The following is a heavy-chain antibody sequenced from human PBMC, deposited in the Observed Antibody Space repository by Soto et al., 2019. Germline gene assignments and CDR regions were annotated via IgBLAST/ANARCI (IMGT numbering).Heavy chain of an antibody. CDR2: MSEDGSVE. CDR1: GFTFSDYA. J-gene: IGHJ6*02. D-gene: IGHD2-15*01. CDR3: ATCSGGRCYGALGGTLDYYGMDV. Sequence: QVQLVEFGGGVVQPGRSLRLSCAASGFTFSDYALHWVRQAPGKGLEWVAVMSEDGSVEFNGVSVKGRFTISRDNSKKMLYLQMNSLRTEDTAIYYCATCSGGRCYGALGGTLDYYGMDVWGQGTTVTVSS. V-gene: IGHV3-30*04.